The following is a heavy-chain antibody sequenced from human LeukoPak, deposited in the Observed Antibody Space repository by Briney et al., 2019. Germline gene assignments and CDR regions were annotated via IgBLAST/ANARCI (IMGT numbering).Heavy chain of an antibody. D-gene: IGHD6-13*01. V-gene: IGHV1-69*04. CDR1: GGTFCSYA. CDR2: IIPILGIA. J-gene: IGHJ6*02. Sequence: SVKVSCKASGGTFCSYAISWVRQAPGQGLEWMGRIIPILGIANYAQKFQGRVTITADKSTSTAYMELSSLRSEDTAVYYCARDGAAAAHHYYYYYGMDVWGQGTTVTVSS. CDR3: ARDGAAAAHHYYYYYGMDV.